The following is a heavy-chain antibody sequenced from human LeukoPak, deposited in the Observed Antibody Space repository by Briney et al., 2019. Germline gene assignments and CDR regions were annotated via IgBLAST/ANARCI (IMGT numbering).Heavy chain of an antibody. CDR2: ISYDGSNK. CDR1: GFTFISYA. V-gene: IGHV3-30*04. D-gene: IGHD3-3*01. Sequence: GGSLRLSCAASGFTFISYAMHWVRQAPGTGLEWVAVISYDGSNKYYADSVKGRFTISRDNSKNTLYLQMNSLRAEDTAVYYCARVNTIFGVVTPYYFDYWGQGTLVTVSS. CDR3: ARVNTIFGVVTPYYFDY. J-gene: IGHJ4*02.